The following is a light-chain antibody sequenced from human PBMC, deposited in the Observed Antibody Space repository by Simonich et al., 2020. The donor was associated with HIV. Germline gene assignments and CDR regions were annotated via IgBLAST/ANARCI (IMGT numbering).Light chain of an antibody. V-gene: IGKV4-1*01. CDR2: LAS. J-gene: IGKJ1*01. CDR1: QSVLYRSNSKNY. Sequence: DIVMTQSPDSLAVSLGERATINCKSSQSVLYRSNSKNYLAWYQQKPGQPPKLLIYLASTRESGVPDRFSGSGSGTDFTLTISSLQAEDVAVYYCQQYLSIPRTFGQGTKVEIK. CDR3: QQYLSIPRT.